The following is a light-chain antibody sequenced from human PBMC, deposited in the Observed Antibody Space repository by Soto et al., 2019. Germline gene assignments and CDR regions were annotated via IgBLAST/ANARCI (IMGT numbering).Light chain of an antibody. V-gene: IGKV1-5*03. CDR1: QSLNNW. CDR2: KAS. CDR3: QPYNSDSRT. Sequence: DIQMTQSPSPLSASVGDRVTITCRASQSLNNWLAWYQQRPGKAPKLLIYKASTLERGVPSRFSGSGSGTDFTLTISSLQPDDFATYYCQPYNSDSRTFGQGTKVEAK. J-gene: IGKJ1*01.